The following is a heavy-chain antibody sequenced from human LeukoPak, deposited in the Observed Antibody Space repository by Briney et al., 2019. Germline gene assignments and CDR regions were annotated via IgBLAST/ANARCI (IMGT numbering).Heavy chain of an antibody. V-gene: IGHV1-69*06. D-gene: IGHD2-15*01. CDR2: IIPIFGTA. J-gene: IGHJ5*02. CDR3: ARAYCSGGSCYPGFDP. Sequence: SVKVSCKASGGTFSSYAISWVRQAPGQGLEWMGRIIPIFGTANYAQKFQGRVTITADKSTSTAYMELSSLRSEDTAVYYCARAYCSGGSCYPGFDPCGQGTLVTVSS. CDR1: GGTFSSYA.